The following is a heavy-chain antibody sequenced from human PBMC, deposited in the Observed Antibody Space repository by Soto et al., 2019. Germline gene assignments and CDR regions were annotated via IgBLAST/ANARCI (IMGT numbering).Heavy chain of an antibody. V-gene: IGHV1-3*01. CDR1: GYTFTSYA. Sequence: ASVKVSCKASGYTFTSYAMHWVRQAPGQRLEWMGWINAGNGNTKYSQRFQGRVTITRDTSASTAYMELSSLRSEDTAVYYCARAGTTMSWFDPWGQGTLVTVSS. D-gene: IGHD1-7*01. CDR2: INAGNGNT. CDR3: ARAGTTMSWFDP. J-gene: IGHJ5*02.